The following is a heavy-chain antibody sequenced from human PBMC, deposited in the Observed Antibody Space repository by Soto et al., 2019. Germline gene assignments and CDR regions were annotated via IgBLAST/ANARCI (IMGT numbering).Heavy chain of an antibody. Sequence: EVQLAESGGGLVQPGGSLRLSCAASGFTFGNYWMTWVRQAPGKELERVAYIKVDGSEKYYVDSVKGRFIISRDNAKNSLYLQMNRLRAEDTAVYYCARDRGWQTFDYWGQGTLVTVSS. CDR2: IKVDGSEK. D-gene: IGHD3-10*01. CDR1: GFTFGNYW. J-gene: IGHJ4*02. CDR3: ARDRGWQTFDY. V-gene: IGHV3-7*03.